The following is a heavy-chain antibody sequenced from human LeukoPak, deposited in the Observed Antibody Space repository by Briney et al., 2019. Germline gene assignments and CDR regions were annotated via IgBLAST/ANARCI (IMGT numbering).Heavy chain of an antibody. D-gene: IGHD5-18*01. CDR3: ARVVDTAMVYSPRWVDP. CDR2: IYYSGST. V-gene: IGHV4-59*01. Sequence: PSETLSLTCTVSGGSISSYYWSWIRQPPGKGLEWIGYIYYSGSTNYNPSLKSRVTISVDTSKNQFSLKLSSVTAADTAVYYCARVVDTAMVYSPRWVDPWGQGTLVTVSS. J-gene: IGHJ5*02. CDR1: GGSISSYY.